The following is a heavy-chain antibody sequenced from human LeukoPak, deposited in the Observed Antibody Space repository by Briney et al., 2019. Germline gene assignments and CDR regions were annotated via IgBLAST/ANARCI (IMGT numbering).Heavy chain of an antibody. D-gene: IGHD1-26*01. CDR1: GLSLSTSGMS. V-gene: IGHV2-70*01. Sequence: ESGPALMKPTQTLTLTCTFSGLSLSTSGMSGRWIRQPPGKALESLSLIYCDYDTFYSTSLNTRLTISKHTSKTHVVLTMTNMDPVDTATYYCARISSGSYFLDWGQGTLVTVSS. CDR2: IYCDYDT. J-gene: IGHJ4*02. CDR3: ARISSGSYFLD.